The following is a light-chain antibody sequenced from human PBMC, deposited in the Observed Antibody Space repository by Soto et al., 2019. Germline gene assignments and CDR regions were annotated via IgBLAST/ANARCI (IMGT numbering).Light chain of an antibody. CDR1: LSVSVY. Sequence: VVLTQSPATLSLSPGERATLSCRTSLSVSVYLDLYQQKPGQAPRLLISDASNRATGIPARFSGSGSGTDFTLTISSLEPEDFAVYYCHQRQYWPPITFGQGTRLEIK. V-gene: IGKV3-11*01. CDR3: HQRQYWPPIT. J-gene: IGKJ5*01. CDR2: DAS.